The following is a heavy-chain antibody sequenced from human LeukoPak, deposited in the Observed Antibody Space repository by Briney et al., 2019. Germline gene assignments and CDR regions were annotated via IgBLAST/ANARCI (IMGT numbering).Heavy chain of an antibody. J-gene: IGHJ6*02. CDR1: GFTFSDYY. CDR3: ARDSEVVANIYYYYGMDV. V-gene: IGHV3-11*06. D-gene: IGHD2-15*01. Sequence: GGSLRLSCAASGFTFSDYYMSWIRQAPGKGLEWVSYISSSSSYTNYADSVKGRFTISRDNAKNSLYLQMNSLRAKDTAVYYCARDSEVVANIYYYYGMDVWGQGTTVTVSS. CDR2: ISSSSSYT.